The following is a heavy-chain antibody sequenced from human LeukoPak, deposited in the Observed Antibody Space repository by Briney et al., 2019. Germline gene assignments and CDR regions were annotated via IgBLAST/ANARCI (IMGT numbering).Heavy chain of an antibody. D-gene: IGHD3-9*01. CDR1: GFTFSSYS. J-gene: IGHJ5*02. CDR3: ARTAFDWSQVGGNWFDP. CDR2: ISSSGSNI. V-gene: IGHV3-48*03. Sequence: GGSLRLSCAASGFTFSSYSLNWVRQAPGKGLEWIPYISSSGSNIDYADSVKGRFTISRDNGKNSLFLQMNSLRVEDTAVYYCARTAFDWSQVGGNWFDPWGQGTLVTVSS.